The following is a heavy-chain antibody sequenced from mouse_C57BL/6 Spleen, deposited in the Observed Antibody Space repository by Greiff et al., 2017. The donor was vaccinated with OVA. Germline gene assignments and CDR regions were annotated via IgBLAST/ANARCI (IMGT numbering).Heavy chain of an antibody. CDR3: ARDPAGGAY. CDR2: ISDGGSYT. V-gene: IGHV5-4*01. Sequence: EVQVVESGGGLVKPGGSLKLSCAASGFTFSSYAMSWVRQTPEKRLEWVATISDGGSYTYYPDNVKGRFTISRDNAKNNLYLQMSHLKSEDTAMYYCARDPAGGAYWGQGTLVTVSA. J-gene: IGHJ3*01. CDR1: GFTFSSYA.